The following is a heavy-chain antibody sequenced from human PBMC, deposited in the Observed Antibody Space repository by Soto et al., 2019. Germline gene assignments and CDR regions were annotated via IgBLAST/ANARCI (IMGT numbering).Heavy chain of an antibody. CDR2: ISGGGGSR. D-gene: IGHD6-13*01. CDR3: VNGGESSSLDFDF. J-gene: IGHJ4*02. CDR1: GFTFSSYA. Sequence: EVQLLESGGGLVQPGGSLRLSCAASGFTFSSYAMTWVRQAPGKGLEWVSSISGGGGSRYYADSVKGRFTISRGNSKNTLYLQMDSLRVEDTAVYYCVNGGESSSLDFDFWGQGTQVTVSS. V-gene: IGHV3-23*01.